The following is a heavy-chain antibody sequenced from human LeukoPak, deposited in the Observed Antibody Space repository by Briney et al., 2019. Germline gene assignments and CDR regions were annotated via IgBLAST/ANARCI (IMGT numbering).Heavy chain of an antibody. CDR1: GDSIGSYY. J-gene: IGHJ5*01. V-gene: IGHV4-59*01. CDR2: IFYSGST. Sequence: PSETLSLTCSVSGDSIGSYYWTWIRQSPGKGLEWIGYIFYSGSTNYSPSLKSRVTISVDTSNNQFSLQLRSVTAADTANYYCARGRARDGSFPWLDSWGQGTLVTVSS. D-gene: IGHD3-10*01. CDR3: ARGRARDGSFPWLDS.